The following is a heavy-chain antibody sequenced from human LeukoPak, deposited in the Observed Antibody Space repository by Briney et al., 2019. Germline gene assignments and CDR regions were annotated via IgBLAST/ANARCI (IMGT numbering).Heavy chain of an antibody. CDR2: IYSTGNT. V-gene: IGHV4-30-4*01. J-gene: IGHJ4*02. CDR1: GGSISSGDRY. D-gene: IGHD5-18*01. Sequence: SQTLSLTCTVSGGSISSGDRYWSWIRQPPGKRLEWIGYIYSTGNTYYNPSLKSRVIISVDTSKNQFSLELNSVTAADTAVYYCARDSYSYGYGGFDYWGQGILVTVSS. CDR3: ARDSYSYGYGGFDY.